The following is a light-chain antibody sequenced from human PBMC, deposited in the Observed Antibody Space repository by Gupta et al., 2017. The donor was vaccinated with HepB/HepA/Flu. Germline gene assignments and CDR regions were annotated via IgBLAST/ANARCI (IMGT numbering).Light chain of an antibody. CDR1: QSLLHSNGYNY. J-gene: IGKJ4*01. CDR2: LGS. Sequence: DIVMTQSPPFLPVTPGEPASISCRSSQSLLHSNGYNYLDWYLQRPGQSPQLLIYLGSNRASGVPDRFSGSGSGTDFTLKISSAEAEDVGVYYCMQALQTPLTFGGGTKVEIK. CDR3: MQALQTPLT. V-gene: IGKV2-28*01.